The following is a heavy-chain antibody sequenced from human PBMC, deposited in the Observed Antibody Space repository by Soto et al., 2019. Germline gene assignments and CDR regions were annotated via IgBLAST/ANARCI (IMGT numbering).Heavy chain of an antibody. Sequence: PSETLSLTCAVSGYSISSGYYWGWIRQPPGKGLGWIGSIYHSGSTYYNPSLKSRVTISVDTSKNQFSLKLSSVTAADTAVYYCARSMTTVTDPFDYWGQGTLVTVSS. CDR2: IYHSGST. CDR1: GYSISSGYY. CDR3: ARSMTTVTDPFDY. D-gene: IGHD4-17*01. V-gene: IGHV4-38-2*01. J-gene: IGHJ4*02.